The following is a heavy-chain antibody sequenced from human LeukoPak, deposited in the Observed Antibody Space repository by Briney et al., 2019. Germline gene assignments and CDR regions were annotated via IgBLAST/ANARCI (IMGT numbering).Heavy chain of an antibody. CDR3: SRRGMIDGYINY. V-gene: IGHV3-74*01. CDR2: INSDGSST. Sequence: GGSLRLSSAASEVSFSSHWMHWVRQAPGKGLVWVSRINSDGSSTSYADSVKGRFTVSRDNTKNTLYLQMNSLRAEDTAVYYCSRRGMIDGYINYWGQGTLVTVSS. D-gene: IGHD5-24*01. J-gene: IGHJ4*02. CDR1: EVSFSSHW.